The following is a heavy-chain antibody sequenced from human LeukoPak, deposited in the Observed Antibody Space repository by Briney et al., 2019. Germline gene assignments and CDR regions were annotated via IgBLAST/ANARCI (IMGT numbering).Heavy chain of an antibody. D-gene: IGHD6-19*01. CDR3: AREGIAVAGFDY. Sequence: GGSLRLSCAASGFTFSSYSMMWVRQAPGKGLEWVSYISSSSTTIHYADSVKGRFTISRDNAKNSLYLQMNSLRAEDTAVYYCAREGIAVAGFDYWGQGTLVTVSS. CDR1: GFTFSSYS. J-gene: IGHJ4*02. V-gene: IGHV3-48*04. CDR2: ISSSSTTI.